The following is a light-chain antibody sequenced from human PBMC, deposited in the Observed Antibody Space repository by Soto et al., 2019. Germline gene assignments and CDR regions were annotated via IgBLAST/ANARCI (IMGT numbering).Light chain of an antibody. CDR1: QGISIY. CDR2: AAS. V-gene: IGKV1-27*01. Sequence: QMTQSPSALSASVGDRVTITCRASQGISIYLAWYQQKPGKVPKVLISAASTLQSGVPSRFSGSGSGTDFTLTISSLQPVDVATYYCQKYDSAPLTFGGGTKVEIK. J-gene: IGKJ4*01. CDR3: QKYDSAPLT.